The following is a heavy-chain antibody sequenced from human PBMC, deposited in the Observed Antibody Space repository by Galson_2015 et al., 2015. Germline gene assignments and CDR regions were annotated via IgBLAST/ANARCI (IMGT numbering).Heavy chain of an antibody. J-gene: IGHJ5*02. D-gene: IGHD2-21*01. Sequence: IANYAQKFQGRVTITADKSTSTAYMELTSLRSEDTAVFYCARAYCGGDCSTLGYWFDPWGQGTLVTVSS. CDR2: IA. V-gene: IGHV1-69*04. CDR3: ARAYCGGDCSTLGYWFDP.